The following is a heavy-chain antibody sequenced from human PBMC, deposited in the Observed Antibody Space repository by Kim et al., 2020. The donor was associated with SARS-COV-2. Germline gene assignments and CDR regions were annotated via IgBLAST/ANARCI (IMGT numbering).Heavy chain of an antibody. D-gene: IGHD1-26*01. CDR2: IYYSGST. V-gene: IGHV4-59*01. CDR3: ARSKYRVGATGYFDY. CDR1: GGSISSYY. J-gene: IGHJ4*02. Sequence: SETLSLTCTVSGGSISSYYWSWIRQPPGKGLEWIWYIYYSGSTNYNPSLKSRVTISVDTSKNQFSLKLSSVTAADTAVYYCARSKYRVGATGYFDYWGQGTLVTVSS.